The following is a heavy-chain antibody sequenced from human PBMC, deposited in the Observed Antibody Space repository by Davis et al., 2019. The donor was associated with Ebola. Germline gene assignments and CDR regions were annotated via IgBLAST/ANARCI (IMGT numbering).Heavy chain of an antibody. CDR3: ARRGMGYCSSTSRYFGNAFDI. CDR1: GGSFSGYY. J-gene: IGHJ3*02. V-gene: IGHV4-34*01. Sequence: SQTLSLTCAVYGGSFSGYYWSWIRQPPGKGLEWIGEINHSGSTNYNPSLKSRVTISVDTSKNQFSLKLSSVTAADTAVYYCARRGMGYCSSTSRYFGNAFDIWGQGTMVTVSS. D-gene: IGHD2-2*01. CDR2: INHSGST.